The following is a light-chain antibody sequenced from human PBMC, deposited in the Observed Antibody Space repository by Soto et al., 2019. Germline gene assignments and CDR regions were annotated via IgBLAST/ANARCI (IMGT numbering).Light chain of an antibody. V-gene: IGKV1-33*01. CDR2: DAS. J-gene: IGKJ5*01. Sequence: IQMTQSPSSLSASVGDRVTITCQASQDISKNLNWYQQKPGKAPKLLIYDASSLQTGVPSRFSGSGSATHFTFTICSLQPQDIATYYCLQYDKLLPISLGQGTRLEIK. CDR3: LQYDKLLPIS. CDR1: QDISKN.